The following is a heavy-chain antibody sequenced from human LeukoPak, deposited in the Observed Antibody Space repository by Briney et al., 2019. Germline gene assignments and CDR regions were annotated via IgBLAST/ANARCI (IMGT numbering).Heavy chain of an antibody. V-gene: IGHV1-24*01. J-gene: IGHJ3*02. CDR2: PEDGET. Sequence: PEDGETIYAQKFQGRVTMTEDTSTDTAYMELSSLRSEDTAVYYCAARIAVAGTDRAFDIWGQGTMVTVSS. CDR3: AARIAVAGTDRAFDI. D-gene: IGHD6-19*01.